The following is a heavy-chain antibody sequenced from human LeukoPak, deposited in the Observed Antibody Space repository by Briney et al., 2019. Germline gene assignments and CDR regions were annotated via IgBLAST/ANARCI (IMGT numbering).Heavy chain of an antibody. CDR3: ARALRDRGGYYFDY. J-gene: IGHJ4*02. V-gene: IGHV3-21*01. CDR2: ITSSSSYI. CDR1: GFTFSNYN. Sequence: GGSLRLSCAASGFTFSNYNMNWVRHAPGKGLEWVSSITSSSSYIYYADSVKGRFTISRDNAKNSLYLQMNSLRAEDTAVYYCARALRDRGGYYFDYWGQGTLVTVSS. D-gene: IGHD3-16*01.